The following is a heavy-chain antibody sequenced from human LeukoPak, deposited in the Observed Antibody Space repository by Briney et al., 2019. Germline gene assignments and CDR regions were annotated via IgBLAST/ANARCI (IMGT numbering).Heavy chain of an antibody. D-gene: IGHD2-15*01. Sequence: PSQTLSLTCTVSGGSISSGGYYWSWIRQHPGKGLEWIGYIYYSWSTYYNPSLKSRVTISVDTSKNQFSLKLSSVTAADTAVYYCARHCSGGSCYREPLYYYYYMDVWGKGTTVTVSS. CDR1: GGSISSGGYY. V-gene: IGHV4-31*03. J-gene: IGHJ6*03. CDR3: ARHCSGGSCYREPLYYYYYMDV. CDR2: IYYSWST.